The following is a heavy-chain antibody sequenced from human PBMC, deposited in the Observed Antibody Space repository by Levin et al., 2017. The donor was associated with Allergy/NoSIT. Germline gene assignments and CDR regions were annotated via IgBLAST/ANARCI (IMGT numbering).Heavy chain of an antibody. D-gene: IGHD1-26*01. J-gene: IGHJ4*02. CDR2: IQPDGSST. CDR3: ARGTVNGATFFDH. Sequence: ETLSLTCAASGFSFSSYWMHWVRQAPGTGLLWVSRIQPDGSSTFYADSVKGRFTVSRDNAKNTLYLQMNSLRVEDTAVYYCARGTVNGATFFDHWGQGTLVTVS. CDR1: GFSFSSYW. V-gene: IGHV3-74*01.